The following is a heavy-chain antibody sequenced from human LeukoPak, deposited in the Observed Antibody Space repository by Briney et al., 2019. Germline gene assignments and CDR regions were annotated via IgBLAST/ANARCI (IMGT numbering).Heavy chain of an antibody. J-gene: IGHJ6*04. V-gene: IGHV3-30*04. Sequence: GGSLRLSCAASGFTFSIYAMHRVRQAPGKGLEWVAVISYDGSNKYYADSVKGRFTISRDNSKNTLHPQMNSLRAEDTAVYYCAKFSYCSSTSCFDWDYYYGMYVWGKGTTVTVSS. CDR2: ISYDGSNK. CDR1: GFTFSIYA. CDR3: AKFSYCSSTSCFDWDYYYGMYV. D-gene: IGHD2-2*01.